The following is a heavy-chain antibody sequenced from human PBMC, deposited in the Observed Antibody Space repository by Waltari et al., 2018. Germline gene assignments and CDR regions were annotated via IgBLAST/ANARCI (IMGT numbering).Heavy chain of an antibody. CDR3: VRGYGRGVTNGDYFEY. CDR2: VNSDGSGT. CDR1: GFTLSSFW. D-gene: IGHD4-17*01. Sequence: EVQLVESGGGLVRPGGSLRLPCVASGFTLSSFWMHWVRHAPGKGLVCVSRVNSDGSGTTYADSVKGRFTISRDNAKNTLYLQMNSLRAEDTAVYYCVRGYGRGVTNGDYFEYWGQGTLVTVSS. V-gene: IGHV3-74*01. J-gene: IGHJ4*02.